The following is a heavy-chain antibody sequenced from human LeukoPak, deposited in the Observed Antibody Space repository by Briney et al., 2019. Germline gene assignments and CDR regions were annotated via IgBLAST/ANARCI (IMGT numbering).Heavy chain of an antibody. CDR1: GYSLSSGYY. CDR2: IYHSGST. D-gene: IGHD2-2*01. CDR3: ARKMDCSSTSCYDEWGFDY. V-gene: IGHV4-38-2*01. J-gene: IGHJ4*02. Sequence: SETLSLTCAVSGYSLSSGYYWGWIRQPPGKGLEWIGSIYHSGSTYYNPSLKSRVTISVDTSKNQFSLKLSSVTAADTAVYYCARKMDCSSTSCYDEWGFDYWGQGTLVTVSS.